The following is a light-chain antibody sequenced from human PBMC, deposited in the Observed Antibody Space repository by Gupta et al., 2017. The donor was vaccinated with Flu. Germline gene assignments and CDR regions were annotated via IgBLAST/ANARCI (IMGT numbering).Light chain of an antibody. J-gene: IGKJ2*01. CDR2: GAS. CDR1: QSLPSTY. CDR3: QQDDFAPHT. V-gene: IGKV3-20*01. Sequence: EILLTHSPRSLSVSPGEGVTLSFRTSQSLPSTYLAWYQQTPGQAPRLLIYGASKRGPGTPDRFNGSGSGTDFTFTITRLEPEDFAVYYCQQDDFAPHTFGEGTKLDIK.